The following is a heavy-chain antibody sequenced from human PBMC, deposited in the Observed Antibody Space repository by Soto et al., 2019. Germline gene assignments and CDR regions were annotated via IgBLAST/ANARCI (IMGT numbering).Heavy chain of an antibody. J-gene: IGHJ4*02. CDR1: GGSISSYY. Sequence: QVQLQESGPGLVKPSETLSLTCTVSGGSISSYYWSWIRQPPGKGLEWIGYIYYSGSTNYNPSLKIRVTISVDTSKNQFSLKLSSVTAADTAVYYCAGYRRRSSSGVWGQGTLVTVSS. CDR3: AGYRRRSSSGV. CDR2: IYYSGST. D-gene: IGHD6-13*01. V-gene: IGHV4-59*08.